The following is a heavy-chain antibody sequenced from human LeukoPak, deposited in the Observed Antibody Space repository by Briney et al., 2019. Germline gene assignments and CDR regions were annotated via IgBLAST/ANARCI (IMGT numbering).Heavy chain of an antibody. CDR3: ARAGETIFGAPNWFDP. CDR2: ISAYNGNT. J-gene: IGHJ5*02. D-gene: IGHD3-3*01. Sequence: ASVNVSFKASGYAFTSYGISWVRQAPGQGLEWMGWISAYNGNTNYARKLQGRVTMTTDTSTSTAYMELRSLRSDDTAVYYCARAGETIFGAPNWFDPWGQGTLVAVSS. V-gene: IGHV1-18*01. CDR1: GYAFTSYG.